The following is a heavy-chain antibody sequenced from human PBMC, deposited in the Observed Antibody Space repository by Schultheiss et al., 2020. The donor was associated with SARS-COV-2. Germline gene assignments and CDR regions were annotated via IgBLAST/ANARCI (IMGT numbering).Heavy chain of an antibody. CDR2: INHSGST. V-gene: IGHV4-39*01. J-gene: IGHJ5*02. CDR3: ARHLGYCSGGSCYLPLWWFDP. Sequence: SETLSLTCTVSGGSISSSSYYWGWIRQPPGKGLEWIGEINHSGSTNYNPSLKSRVTISVDTSKNQFSLKLSSVTAADTAVYYCARHLGYCSGGSCYLPLWWFDPWGQGTLVTVSS. D-gene: IGHD2-15*01. CDR1: GGSISSSSYY.